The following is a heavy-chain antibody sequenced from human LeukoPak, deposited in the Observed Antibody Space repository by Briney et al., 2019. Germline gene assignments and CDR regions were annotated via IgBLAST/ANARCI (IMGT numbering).Heavy chain of an antibody. CDR2: ISFHGTDT. J-gene: IGHJ6*03. CDR1: GFTFISYA. V-gene: IGHV3-30*04. D-gene: IGHD3-22*01. CDR3: AREKEAPGVGVVVIRDYYYMDV. Sequence: GTSLRLSCAASGFTFISYAIHWVRQAPGKGLEWVAVISFHGTDTFYADSVKGRFTISRDNAKNSLYLQMNSLRAEDTAVYYCAREKEAPGVGVVVIRDYYYMDVWGKGTTVTVSS.